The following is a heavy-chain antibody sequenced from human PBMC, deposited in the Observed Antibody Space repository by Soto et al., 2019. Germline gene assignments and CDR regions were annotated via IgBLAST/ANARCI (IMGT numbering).Heavy chain of an antibody. V-gene: IGHV4-59*13. Sequence: SETLSLTXTVSGTSINSYYWSWIRQPPGKGLAWIGYIFYSGSTNYNPSLKSRVTVSVDTSKNQFSLKLSSVTAADTAVYYCARDRYYDNSGRYYYYYGMDVWGQGTTVTVSS. CDR1: GTSINSYY. J-gene: IGHJ6*02. CDR3: ARDRYYDNSGRYYYYYGMDV. CDR2: IFYSGST. D-gene: IGHD3-22*01.